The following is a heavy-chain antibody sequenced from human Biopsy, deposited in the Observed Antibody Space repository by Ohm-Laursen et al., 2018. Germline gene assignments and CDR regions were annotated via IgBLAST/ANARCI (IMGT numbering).Heavy chain of an antibody. V-gene: IGHV4-4*07. J-gene: IGHJ5*02. CDR3: ERAPPLIRGVVESWFDP. D-gene: IGHD3-10*01. Sequence: PSDTLSLTCPVSGGYISHYYWTWIRQPAGQGLEWIGRIYITGETDNNPSLKSRVIISVNSSKKQFSLKLKSVTAADTAIYYSERAPPLIRGVVESWFDPWGQGILVTVSS. CDR2: IYITGET. CDR1: GGYISHYY.